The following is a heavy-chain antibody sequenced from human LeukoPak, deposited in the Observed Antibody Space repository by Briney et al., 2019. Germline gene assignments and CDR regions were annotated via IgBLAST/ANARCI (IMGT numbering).Heavy chain of an antibody. Sequence: LETLSLTCAVYGGSFSGYYWSWIRQPPGKGLDWIGEINHSGRTNYNPSLKSRVTISVDTSKNQFSLKLSSVTAADTAVYYCARARRGYNYRGNWFDPWGQGTLVTVPP. D-gene: IGHD5-18*01. J-gene: IGHJ5*02. CDR3: ARARRGYNYRGNWFDP. V-gene: IGHV4-34*01. CDR2: INHSGRT. CDR1: GGSFSGYY.